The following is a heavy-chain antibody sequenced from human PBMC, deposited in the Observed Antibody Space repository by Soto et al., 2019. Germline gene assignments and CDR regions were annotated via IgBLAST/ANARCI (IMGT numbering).Heavy chain of an antibody. Sequence: LEWMGWISAYNGNTNYAQKLQGRVTMTTDTSTSTAYMDLRSLRSDDTAVYYCARARRTESHYDSSGYTAEYFQYWGQGTLVTVSS. CDR2: ISAYNGNT. J-gene: IGHJ1*01. D-gene: IGHD3-22*01. CDR3: ARARRTESHYDSSGYTAEYFQY. V-gene: IGHV1-18*01.